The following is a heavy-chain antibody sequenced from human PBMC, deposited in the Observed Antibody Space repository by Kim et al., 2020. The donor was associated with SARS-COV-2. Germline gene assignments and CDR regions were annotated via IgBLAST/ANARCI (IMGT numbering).Heavy chain of an antibody. Sequence: GGSLRLSCAASGFTFANNWMTWFRLAPGKGLQWVANIKHDGSDKYYLDSVKGRFTISRDNARTSVSLQMMNLRAEDTAVYYCARGRGADYWGQGTLVTVS. J-gene: IGHJ4*02. CDR3: ARGRGADY. CDR2: IKHDGSDK. CDR1: GFTFANNW. D-gene: IGHD3-10*01. V-gene: IGHV3-7*01.